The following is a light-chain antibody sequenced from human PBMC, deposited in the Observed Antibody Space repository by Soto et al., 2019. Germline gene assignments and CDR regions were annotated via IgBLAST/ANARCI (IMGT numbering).Light chain of an antibody. Sequence: QSVLTQPASVSGSPGQSITISCTGSSSDVGTYNLVSWYQHHPGKAPKLMISEVIKRPSGVSNRFSGSKSGNTASLTISGLQAEDEADYYCCSYAGSSIVVFGGGTQLTVL. CDR2: EVI. CDR1: SSDVGTYNL. J-gene: IGLJ2*01. CDR3: CSYAGSSIVV. V-gene: IGLV2-23*02.